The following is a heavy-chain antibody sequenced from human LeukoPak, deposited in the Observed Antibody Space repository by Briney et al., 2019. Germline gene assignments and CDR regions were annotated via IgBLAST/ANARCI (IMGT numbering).Heavy chain of an antibody. CDR1: GFTFNYAW. CDR3: TTGIRGD. Sequence: PGGSLRLSCAASGFTFNYAWMSWVRQVPGKGLEWVGQTVSEIDGGTTDYATPVKGRFTISRDDSKNTLYLQMNSLKTEDTAIYYCTTGIRGDWGQGTLVTVSS. D-gene: IGHD3-3*02. J-gene: IGHJ4*02. CDR2: TVSEIDGGTT. V-gene: IGHV3-15*04.